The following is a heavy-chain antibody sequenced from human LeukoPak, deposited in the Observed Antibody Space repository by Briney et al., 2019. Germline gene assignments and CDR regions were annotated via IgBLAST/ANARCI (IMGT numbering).Heavy chain of an antibody. V-gene: IGHV1-24*01. Sequence: GASVKVSCKVSGYTLTELSMHWVRQAPGKGLEWMGGFDPEDGETIYAQKFQGRVTMTEDTSTDTAYMELSSLRSEDTAVYHCAKGGRYYGSGTIYGFDYWGQGTLVTVSS. D-gene: IGHD3-10*01. CDR3: AKGGRYYGSGTIYGFDY. J-gene: IGHJ4*02. CDR1: GYTLTELS. CDR2: FDPEDGET.